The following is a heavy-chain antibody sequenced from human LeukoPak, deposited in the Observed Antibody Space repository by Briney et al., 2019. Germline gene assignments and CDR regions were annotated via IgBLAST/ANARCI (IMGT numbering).Heavy chain of an antibody. J-gene: IGHJ1*01. CDR3: AKVVATIEYFQH. CDR1: GFTFSSYE. V-gene: IGHV3-48*03. Sequence: PGGSLRLSCAASGFTFSSYEVNWVRQAPGKGLEWVSYITSSGSTIYYADSVKGRFTISRDNSKNTLYLQMNSLRAEDTALYYCAKVVATIEYFQHWGQGTLVTVSS. D-gene: IGHD5-12*01. CDR2: ITSSGSTI.